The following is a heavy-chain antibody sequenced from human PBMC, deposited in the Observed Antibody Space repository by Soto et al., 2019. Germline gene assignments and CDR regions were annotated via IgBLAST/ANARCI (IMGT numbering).Heavy chain of an antibody. CDR3: ARRDIVVVPAAMSDYYYYYMDV. Sequence: GASVKVSCKASGYTFTSYGISWVRQAPGQGLEWMGWISAYNGNTNYAQKLQGRVTMTTDTSTSTAYMELRSLRSDDTAVYYCARRDIVVVPAAMSDYYYYYMDVWGKGTTVTVSS. CDR2: ISAYNGNT. J-gene: IGHJ6*03. CDR1: GYTFTSYG. D-gene: IGHD2-2*01. V-gene: IGHV1-18*01.